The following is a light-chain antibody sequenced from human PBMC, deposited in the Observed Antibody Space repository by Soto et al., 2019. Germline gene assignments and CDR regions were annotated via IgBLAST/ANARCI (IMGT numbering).Light chain of an antibody. V-gene: IGLV7-46*01. CDR2: DTT. CDR1: TGAVTSAHY. Sequence: CASSTGAVTSAHYPYWFQQKPGQAPRTLVYDTTNKHSWTPARFSGSLLGDKAALTLSGAQPEDEADYYCLLSYSLSSFTGPRVFGGGTKLTVL. CDR3: LLSYSLSSFTGPRV. J-gene: IGLJ3*02.